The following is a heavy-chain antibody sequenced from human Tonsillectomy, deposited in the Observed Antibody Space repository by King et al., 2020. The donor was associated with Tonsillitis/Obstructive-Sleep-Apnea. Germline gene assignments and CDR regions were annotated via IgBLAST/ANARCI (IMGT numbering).Heavy chain of an antibody. CDR3: ATEVATGAFDY. J-gene: IGHJ4*02. CDR1: GGSISSGGYY. CDR2: IYYSGST. Sequence: VQLQESGPGLVKPSQTLSLTCTVSGGSISSGGYYWSWIRQHPGQGLEWIGYIYYSGSTYYNPSLKSRVTISLDTSKNQFSLRLTSVTAADTAVYYCATEVATGAFDYWGQETLVTVSS. V-gene: IGHV4-31*03. D-gene: IGHD5-12*01.